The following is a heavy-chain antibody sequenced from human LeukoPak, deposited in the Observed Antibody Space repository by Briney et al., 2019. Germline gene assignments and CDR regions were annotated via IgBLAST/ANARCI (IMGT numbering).Heavy chain of an antibody. J-gene: IGHJ4*02. V-gene: IGHV3-74*01. CDR2: ITSDGSST. CDR3: ARQHSSSWYYVDY. CDR1: GFTFSTYW. Sequence: AGSLRLPCAASGFTFSTYWMHWVRQAPGKGLVWLSRITSDGSSTNYADSVKGRFTISRDNAKNTLYLQMNSLRGEDTAVYYCARQHSSSWYYVDYWGQGTLVTVSS. D-gene: IGHD6-13*01.